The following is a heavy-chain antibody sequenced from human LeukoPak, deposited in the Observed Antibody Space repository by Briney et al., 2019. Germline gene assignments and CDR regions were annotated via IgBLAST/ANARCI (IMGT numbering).Heavy chain of an antibody. D-gene: IGHD3-22*01. CDR2: IYYSGST. CDR1: GGSISSSSYY. J-gene: IGHJ4*02. V-gene: IGHV4-39*01. CDR3: VNYYDSSDYQQPNHFDY. Sequence: PSETLSLTCTVSGGSISSSSYYWGWIRQPPGKGPDWIGSIYYSGSTYYNPSLKSRFTISVDTSKNQFSLKLSSVTAADTAVYYCVNYYDSSDYQQPNHFDYWGQGTLVTVSS.